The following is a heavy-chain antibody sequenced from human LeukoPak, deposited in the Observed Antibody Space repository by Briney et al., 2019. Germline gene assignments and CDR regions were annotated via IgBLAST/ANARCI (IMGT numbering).Heavy chain of an antibody. CDR3: TRVPVNCRGDYCYPNWFDS. Sequence: PSETLSLTCTVSGGSISSYYWSWIRQPPGRGLEWIGYIHSGGGTRYNSSLKSRVTISVDTAKNQFSLRLSTVTAADTAVYYCTRVPVNCRGDYCYPNWFDSWGQGTLVTVSS. V-gene: IGHV4-59*01. J-gene: IGHJ5*01. CDR2: IHSGGGT. D-gene: IGHD2-15*01. CDR1: GGSISSYY.